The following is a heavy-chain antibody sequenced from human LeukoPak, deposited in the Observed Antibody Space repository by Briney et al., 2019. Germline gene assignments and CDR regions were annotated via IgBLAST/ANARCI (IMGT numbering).Heavy chain of an antibody. V-gene: IGHV4-4*07. Sequence: SETLSLTCTVSGGSISSYYWGWIRQPAGKGLEWIGRIYTSGSTNYNPSLKSRVTMSVDTSKNQFSLKLSSVTAADTAVYYCAREGIAARPTSPYFDYWGQGTLVTVSS. CDR3: AREGIAARPTSPYFDY. CDR2: IYTSGST. J-gene: IGHJ4*02. D-gene: IGHD6-6*01. CDR1: GGSISSYY.